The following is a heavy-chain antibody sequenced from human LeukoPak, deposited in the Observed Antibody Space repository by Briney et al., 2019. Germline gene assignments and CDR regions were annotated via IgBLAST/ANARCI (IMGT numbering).Heavy chain of an antibody. CDR1: GFTFSGFS. V-gene: IGHV3-48*01. Sequence: GGSLRLSCVASGFTFSGFSMNWVRQAPGTGLEWVSYIKSTSSIIYYADSVKGRFTISRDNSKNTLYLQMNSLRAEDTAVYYCAKLEGSLFDYWGQGTLVTVSS. D-gene: IGHD1-26*01. CDR2: IKSTSSII. CDR3: AKLEGSLFDY. J-gene: IGHJ4*02.